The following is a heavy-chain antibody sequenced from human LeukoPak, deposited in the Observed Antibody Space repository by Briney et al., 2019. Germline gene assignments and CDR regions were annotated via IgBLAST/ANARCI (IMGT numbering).Heavy chain of an antibody. CDR1: GFTFSSYG. V-gene: IGHV3-23*01. D-gene: IGHD3-10*01. CDR2: ISGTAENT. Sequence: GGSLRLSCTASGFTFSSYGMNWVRQAPGKGLEWVSAISGTAENTYYADSVKGRFSISRDNSRNTVHLQMNSLRPEDTAVYYCANQRGGFWGQGTLVTVSS. CDR3: ANQRGGF. J-gene: IGHJ4*02.